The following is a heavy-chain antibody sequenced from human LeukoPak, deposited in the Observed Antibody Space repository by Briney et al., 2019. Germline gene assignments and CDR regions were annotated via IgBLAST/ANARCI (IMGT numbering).Heavy chain of an antibody. CDR1: GGSISSYH. J-gene: IGHJ6*03. D-gene: IGHD3-10*01. V-gene: IGHV4-59*01. CDR2: IYYSGST. CDR3: ARDTGRNYYYYMDV. Sequence: SETLSLTCTVSGGSISSYHWSWIRQPPGKGLEWIGYIYYSGSTNYNPSLKSRVTISVDTSKNQFSLKLSSVTAADTAVYYCARDTGRNYYYYMDVWGKGTTVTVSS.